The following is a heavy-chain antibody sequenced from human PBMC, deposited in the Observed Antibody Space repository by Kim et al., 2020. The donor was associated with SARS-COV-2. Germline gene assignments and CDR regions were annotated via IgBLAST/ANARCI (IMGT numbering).Heavy chain of an antibody. CDR3: ARRAAGIDW. J-gene: IGHJ4*02. Sequence: GSTKYGPSLNSRVTLSVDTSKNQYSLKVSSVTAADTAVCYCARRAAGIDWWGQGTPVTVSS. CDR2: GST. V-gene: IGHV4-34*01.